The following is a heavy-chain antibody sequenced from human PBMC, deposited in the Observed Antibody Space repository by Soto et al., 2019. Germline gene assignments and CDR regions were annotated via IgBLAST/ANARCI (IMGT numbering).Heavy chain of an antibody. V-gene: IGHV5-51*01. J-gene: IGHJ6*02. Sequence: GASLKISCKTSGYNFAGYWIGWVRQMPGKGLEWLGIIFPGDSDTKYSPSFQGQVIISADKSIRTAYLQWSSLKASDTAIYYCARQSGMDVWGQGTTVTVSS. D-gene: IGHD5-12*01. CDR1: GYNFAGYW. CDR2: IFPGDSDT. CDR3: ARQSGMDV.